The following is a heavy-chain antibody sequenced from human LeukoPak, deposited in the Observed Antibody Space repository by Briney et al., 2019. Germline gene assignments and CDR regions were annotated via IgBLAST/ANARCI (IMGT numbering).Heavy chain of an antibody. CDR3: AKDKGTVGMVYGMDV. V-gene: IGHV3-43*02. Sequence: PGGSLRLSCAASGFTFDDYAIHWVRQASGKGLEWVSLISSNGGSTYYADSVKGRFTISRDNSKNSVYLQMNSLRSEDTALYYCAKDKGTVGMVYGMDVWGQGTTVTVSS. CDR1: GFTFDDYA. CDR2: ISSNGGST. J-gene: IGHJ6*02. D-gene: IGHD4-23*01.